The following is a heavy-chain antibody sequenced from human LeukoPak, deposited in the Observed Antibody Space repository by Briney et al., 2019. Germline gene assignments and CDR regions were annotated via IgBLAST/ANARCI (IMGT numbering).Heavy chain of an antibody. Sequence: SETLSLTCAVYGGSFSGYYWSWIRQPPGKGLEWIGEINHSGSTNYNPSLTSGVTISVDTSKNQFSLKLSSVSAADTAVYYCARGEIRYCSSTSCYTFRSNNNWFEPWGQGTLVTVSS. CDR1: GGSFSGYY. D-gene: IGHD2-2*02. CDR2: INHSGST. CDR3: ARGEIRYCSSTSCYTFRSNNNWFEP. V-gene: IGHV4-34*01. J-gene: IGHJ5*02.